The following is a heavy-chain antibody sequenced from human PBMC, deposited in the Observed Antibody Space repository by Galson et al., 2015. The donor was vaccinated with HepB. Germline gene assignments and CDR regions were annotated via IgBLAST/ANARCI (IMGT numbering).Heavy chain of an antibody. D-gene: IGHD3/OR15-3a*01. J-gene: IGHJ2*01. CDR2: IYSSGNT. Sequence: SETLSLTCNVSGGSISTYYWSWIRQPPGKGLEWIGYIYSSGNTDHNPSLKSRVIISVDTSKNQLSLKLTSVTAADTAVYYCARGLDLWGRGTLVTVSS. CDR1: GGSISTYY. CDR3: ARGLDL. V-gene: IGHV4-59*01.